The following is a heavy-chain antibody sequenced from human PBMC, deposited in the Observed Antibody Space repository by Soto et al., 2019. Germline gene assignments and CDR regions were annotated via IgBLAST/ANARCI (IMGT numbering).Heavy chain of an antibody. D-gene: IGHD5-12*01. CDR1: GGTFSSYA. CDR3: ARTGGYRTCYYNY. J-gene: IGHJ4*03. CDR2: IIPIFGTA. V-gene: IGHV1-69*13. Sequence: SAMVSCKASGGTFSSYAISWVRQAPGQVLEWMGGIIPIFGTANYAQNFQGRVTVTADESTSTAYMKLSSLRSEDTAVYYCARTGGYRTCYYNYWGQGTRDTVSS.